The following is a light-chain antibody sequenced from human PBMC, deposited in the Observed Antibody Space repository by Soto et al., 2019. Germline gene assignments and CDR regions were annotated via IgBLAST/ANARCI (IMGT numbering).Light chain of an antibody. Sequence: QSALSQPASVSGSPGQSITISCTGTSSDVGGFEYVSWYQHQPGKAPKLIIYDVTKRPSGVSNRFSGSKSGNTASLTISGIQAEDEGDYYCGSITRSSTSVFGAVIKVIV. CDR1: SSDVGGFEY. CDR2: DVT. CDR3: GSITRSSTSV. V-gene: IGLV2-14*01. J-gene: IGLJ1*01.